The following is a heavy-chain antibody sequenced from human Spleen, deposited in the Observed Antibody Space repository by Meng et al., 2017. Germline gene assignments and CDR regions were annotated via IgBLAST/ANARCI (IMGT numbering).Heavy chain of an antibody. Sequence: GESLKISCAASGFTFSSYAMSWVRQAPGQGLAWVSGINWNGGSTGYADSVKGRFTISRDNAKNSLYLQINSLRAEDTALYYCARSYSSSWYSRVGPLDYWGQGTLVTVSS. CDR1: GFTFSSYA. CDR3: ARSYSSSWYSRVGPLDY. CDR2: INWNGGST. D-gene: IGHD6-13*01. J-gene: IGHJ4*02. V-gene: IGHV3-20*04.